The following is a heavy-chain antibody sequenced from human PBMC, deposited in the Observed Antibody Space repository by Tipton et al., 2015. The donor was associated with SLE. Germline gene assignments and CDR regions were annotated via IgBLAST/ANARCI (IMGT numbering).Heavy chain of an antibody. D-gene: IGHD6-6*01. V-gene: IGHV4-34*01. Sequence: TLSLTCAVDGGSLSGYWWSWSRQPPGKGLGWIGEIFHSGRSNYNPSLKSRITISVDTSNNQFSLKVTSVTAADTAFYYCARGGASSKWLDPWGQGTLVTVSS. CDR1: GGSLSGYW. CDR3: ARGGASSKWLDP. CDR2: IFHSGRS. J-gene: IGHJ5*02.